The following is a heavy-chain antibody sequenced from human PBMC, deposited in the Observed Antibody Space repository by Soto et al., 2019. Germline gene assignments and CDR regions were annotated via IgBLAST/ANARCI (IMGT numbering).Heavy chain of an antibody. CDR3: ARDLALGYCSSTSCYRYYGMDV. CDR1: VGSISSGGYY. D-gene: IGHD2-2*02. Sequence: SETLSLACTVSVGSISSGGYYWSWIRQHPGKGLEWSGYIYYSGSTYYNPSLKSRVTISVDTSKNQFSLKLSSVTAADTAVYYCARDLALGYCSSTSCYRYYGMDVWGQGTTVTVSS. J-gene: IGHJ6*02. V-gene: IGHV4-31*03. CDR2: IYYSGST.